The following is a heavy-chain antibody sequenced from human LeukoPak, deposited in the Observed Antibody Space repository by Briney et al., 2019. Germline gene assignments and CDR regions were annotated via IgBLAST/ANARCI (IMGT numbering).Heavy chain of an antibody. J-gene: IGHJ3*02. V-gene: IGHV4-59*08. D-gene: IGHD3-16*02. CDR2: ISYSGIT. CDR1: GDSISNYY. Sequence: SETLSLTCTVSGDSISNYYWSWIRQPPGKGLEWIGYISYSGITNYNPSLKSPVTISLDTSKNHFSLKMRSVTAADTAVYYCARGLYPDDAFDIWGQGTMVTVSS. CDR3: ARGLYPDDAFDI.